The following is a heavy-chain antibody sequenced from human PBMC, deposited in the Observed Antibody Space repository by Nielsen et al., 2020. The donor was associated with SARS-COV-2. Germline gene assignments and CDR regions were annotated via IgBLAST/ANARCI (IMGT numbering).Heavy chain of an antibody. CDR3: ARPIGAARSSFFDY. Sequence: VRQAPGKGLEWVSAISGSGGSTYYADSVKGRFTTSRDNSKNTLYLQMNSLRAEDTAVYYCARPIGAARSSFFDYWGQGTLVTVSS. CDR2: ISGSGGST. V-gene: IGHV3-23*01. D-gene: IGHD6-6*01. J-gene: IGHJ4*02.